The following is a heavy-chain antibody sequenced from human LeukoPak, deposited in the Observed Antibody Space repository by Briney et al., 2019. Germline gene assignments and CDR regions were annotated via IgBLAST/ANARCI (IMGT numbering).Heavy chain of an antibody. D-gene: IGHD2-15*01. CDR2: INSDGSST. CDR1: GFTFSSYW. Sequence: GGSLRLSCAASGFTFSSYWMHWVRQAPGKGLVWLSRINSDGSSTSYADSVKGRYTISRDNAKNTLYLQMNSLRAEDTAVYYCAGLSVVVAATHWFDPWGQGTLVTVSS. J-gene: IGHJ5*02. CDR3: AGLSVVVAATHWFDP. V-gene: IGHV3-74*01.